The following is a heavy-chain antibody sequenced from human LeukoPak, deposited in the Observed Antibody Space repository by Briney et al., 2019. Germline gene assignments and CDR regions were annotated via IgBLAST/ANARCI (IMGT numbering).Heavy chain of an antibody. CDR2: IYTSGST. Sequence: SETLSLTCSVSGYSISSGYYWGWIRQPAGKGLEWIGRIYTSGSTNYNPSLKSRVTISVDTSKNQFSLKLSSVTAADTAVYYCARDRGYPAYYDYWGQGTLVTVSS. V-gene: IGHV4-61*02. CDR1: GYSISSGYY. D-gene: IGHD5-18*01. CDR3: ARDRGYPAYYDY. J-gene: IGHJ4*02.